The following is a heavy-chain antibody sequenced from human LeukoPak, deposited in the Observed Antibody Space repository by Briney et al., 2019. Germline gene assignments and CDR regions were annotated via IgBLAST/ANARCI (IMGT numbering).Heavy chain of an antibody. CDR2: IKEDESEK. J-gene: IGHJ6*02. CDR3: ARVRVSSYYGMDI. Sequence: GGSLRLSCAASGFTFSNYWMTWVRLAPGKGLEWVANIKEDESEKYYVDSVKGRFTISRDNAKNSLYLQMNSLRGEDTAVYYCARVRVSSYYGMDIWGQGTTVTVSS. V-gene: IGHV3-7*05. CDR1: GFTFSNYW. D-gene: IGHD2/OR15-2a*01.